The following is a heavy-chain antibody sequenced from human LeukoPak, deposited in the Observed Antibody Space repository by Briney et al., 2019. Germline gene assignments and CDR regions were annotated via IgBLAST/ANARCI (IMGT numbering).Heavy chain of an antibody. CDR3: ARASRYYDFWSGYYWIDP. J-gene: IGHJ5*02. Sequence: PSETLSLTCTVSGGSISSYYWSWIRQPPGKGLEWIGYIYYSGSTNYNPSLKSRVTISVGTSKNQFSLKLSSVTAADTAVYYCARASRYYDFWSGYYWIDPWGQGTLVTVSS. CDR1: GGSISSYY. CDR2: IYYSGST. D-gene: IGHD3-3*01. V-gene: IGHV4-59*01.